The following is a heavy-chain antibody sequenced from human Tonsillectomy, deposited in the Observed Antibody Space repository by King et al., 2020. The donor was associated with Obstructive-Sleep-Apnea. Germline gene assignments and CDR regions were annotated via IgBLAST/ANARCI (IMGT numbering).Heavy chain of an antibody. D-gene: IGHD4-17*01. CDR2: MFYSGKT. V-gene: IGHV4-59*08. J-gene: IGHJ4*02. CDR3: ARHRGVEDYGDYGDYFDY. Sequence: QLQESGPGLVKPSETLSLTCTVSGGSISNYYWSWIRQPPGKGLEGIGYMFYSGKTNFNPSLKSRVTISADTSKIQFSLRLSPVTAADTAVYYCARHRGVEDYGDYGDYFDYWGQGTLVTVSS. CDR1: GGSISNYY.